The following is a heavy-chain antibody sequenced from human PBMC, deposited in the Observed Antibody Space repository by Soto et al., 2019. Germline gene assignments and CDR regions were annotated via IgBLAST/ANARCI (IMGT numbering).Heavy chain of an antibody. CDR3: ASFIGPYCGGDCYSTKVYYYYGMDV. D-gene: IGHD2-21*02. V-gene: IGHV3-48*02. Sequence: GGSLRLSCAASGFTFSSYSMNWVRQAPGKGLEWVSYISSSSSTIYYADAVKGRFTISRDNAKNSLYLQMNSLRDEDTAVYYCASFIGPYCGGDCYSTKVYYYYGMDVWGQGTTVTVSS. CDR2: ISSSSSTI. J-gene: IGHJ6*02. CDR1: GFTFSSYS.